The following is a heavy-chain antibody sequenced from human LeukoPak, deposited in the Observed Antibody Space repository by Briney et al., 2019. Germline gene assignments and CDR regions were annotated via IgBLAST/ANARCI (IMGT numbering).Heavy chain of an antibody. J-gene: IGHJ5*02. Sequence: SETLSLTCGVSGVSISSPYWWIWVRQPPEKGLEWIGEISHSGGSANYNPSLRSRVTISMDKSKNQFSLRLSSVTAADTAVYYCARGHKVPPLLPKAWFDPWGQGTLVTVSS. CDR3: ARGHKVPPLLPKAWFDP. V-gene: IGHV4-4*02. CDR2: ISHSGGSA. CDR1: GVSISSPYW. D-gene: IGHD3-22*01.